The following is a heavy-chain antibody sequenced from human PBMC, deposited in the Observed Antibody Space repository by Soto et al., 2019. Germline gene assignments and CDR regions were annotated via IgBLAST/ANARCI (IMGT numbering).Heavy chain of an antibody. CDR2: ITDSSSTI. CDR1: GFSFSSYS. D-gene: IGHD2-15*01. CDR3: ASGGSCSGGSCYETSYYYYYMDV. Sequence: EVQLVESGGGLVQPGGSLRLSCVASGFSFSSYSMNWVRQAPGKGLEWVSYITDSSSTIYYADSVKGRFTISRDNAKNSLYLQMNSLSADDTAVYYCASGGSCSGGSCYETSYYYYYMDVWGKGTTVTVSS. V-gene: IGHV3-48*01. J-gene: IGHJ6*03.